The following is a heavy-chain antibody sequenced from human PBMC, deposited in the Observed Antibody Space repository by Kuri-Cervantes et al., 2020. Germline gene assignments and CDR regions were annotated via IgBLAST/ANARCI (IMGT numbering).Heavy chain of an antibody. J-gene: IGHJ2*01. Sequence: SETLSLTCAVSGYSISSGYYWGWIRQPPGEGLEWIGSISHSGSTYYNPSLRSRVTISVDTSKNQFSLKLSSVTAADTAVYYCARDTSTVTTYWYFDLWGRGTLVTVSS. CDR2: ISHSGST. V-gene: IGHV4-38-2*02. CDR3: ARDTSTVTTYWYFDL. D-gene: IGHD4-17*01. CDR1: GYSISSGYY.